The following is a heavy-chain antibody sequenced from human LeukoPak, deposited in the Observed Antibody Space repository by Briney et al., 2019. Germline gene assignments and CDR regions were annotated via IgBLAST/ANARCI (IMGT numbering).Heavy chain of an antibody. Sequence: SETLSLTCAVYGGSFSGYYWSLIRQPPGKGLEWIGEINHSGSTNYNPSLKSRVTISVDTSKNQFSLKLSSVTAADTAVYYCARGRRAYYYYGMDVWGQGTTVTVSS. V-gene: IGHV4-34*01. J-gene: IGHJ6*02. CDR1: GGSFSGYY. CDR3: ARGRRAYYYYGMDV. CDR2: INHSGST.